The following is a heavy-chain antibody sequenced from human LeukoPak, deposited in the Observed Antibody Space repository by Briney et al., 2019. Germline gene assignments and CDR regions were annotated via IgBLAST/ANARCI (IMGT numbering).Heavy chain of an antibody. CDR2: INPSGSYT. J-gene: IGHJ4*02. D-gene: IGHD3-22*01. V-gene: IGHV1-46*01. CDR3: ARVYYDSSGYSSGEDY. Sequence: ASVKVSCKASGFTFTSYYMHWVRQAPGQGLEWMGIINPSGSYTSYAQKFQGRVTMTRDMSTSTVYMELSSLRSEDTAVYYCARVYYDSSGYSSGEDYWGQGTLVTVSS. CDR1: GFTFTSYY.